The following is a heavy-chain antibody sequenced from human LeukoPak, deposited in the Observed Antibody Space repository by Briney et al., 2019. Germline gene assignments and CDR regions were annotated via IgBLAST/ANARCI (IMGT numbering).Heavy chain of an antibody. CDR2: IYYSGST. V-gene: IGHV4-59*08. D-gene: IGHD6-25*01. J-gene: IGHJ2*01. CDR1: GGSISSYY. Sequence: SETLSLTCTVSGGSISSYYWSWIRQPPGKGLEWIGYIYYSGSTNFHPSLKSRVTLSVDTTKNQFSLKLSSVTAADTAVYYCARQGGGFWYFARWGRGTLVTVSS. CDR3: ARQGGGFWYFAR.